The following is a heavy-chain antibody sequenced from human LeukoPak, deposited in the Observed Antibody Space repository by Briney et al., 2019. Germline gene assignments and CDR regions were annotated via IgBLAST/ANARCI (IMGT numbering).Heavy chain of an antibody. J-gene: IGHJ4*02. Sequence: EASVKVSCKASGYTFTSYAISWVRQAPGQGLEWMGWISAYNGNTDYAQSLQGRVTMTTDTSTSTAYMELRSLRSDDTAVYYCALISYCTTITCFFLDYWGQGTLVTVSS. CDR2: ISAYNGNT. V-gene: IGHV1-18*01. CDR1: GYTFTSYA. D-gene: IGHD2-8*01. CDR3: ALISYCTTITCFFLDY.